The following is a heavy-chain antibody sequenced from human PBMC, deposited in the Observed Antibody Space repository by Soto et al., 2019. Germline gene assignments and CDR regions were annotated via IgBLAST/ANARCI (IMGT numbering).Heavy chain of an antibody. Sequence: GRSLRLSCAASRITFSSYSMTWVRQAPGKGLEWVSSISSSSSYIYYADSVKGRFTISRDNAKNSMYLQMNSLRAEDTAVYYGARVNRMAYHIWGQGTVVTVS. J-gene: IGHJ4*02. D-gene: IGHD2-2*01. CDR2: ISSSSSYI. V-gene: IGHV3-21*01. CDR3: ARVNRMAYHI. CDR1: RITFSSYS.